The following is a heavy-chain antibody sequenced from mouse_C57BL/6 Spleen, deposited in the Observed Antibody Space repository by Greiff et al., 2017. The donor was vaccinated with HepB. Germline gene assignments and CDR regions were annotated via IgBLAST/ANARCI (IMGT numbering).Heavy chain of an antibody. V-gene: IGHV14-4*01. D-gene: IGHD2-5*01. Sequence: VQLQQSGAELVRPGASVKLSCTASGFNIKDDYMHWVKQRPEQGLEWIGWIDPENGDTEYASKFQGKATITADTSSNTAYLQLSSLTSEDTAVYYCTTPYYSNLQGFADWGQGTLVTVSA. CDR2: IDPENGDT. CDR3: TTPYYSNLQGFAD. J-gene: IGHJ3*01. CDR1: GFNIKDDY.